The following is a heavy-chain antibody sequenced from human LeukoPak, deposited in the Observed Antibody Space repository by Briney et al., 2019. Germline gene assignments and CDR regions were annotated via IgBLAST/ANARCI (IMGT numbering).Heavy chain of an antibody. V-gene: IGHV3-7*05. CDR3: ARIGVPSAFDL. J-gene: IGHJ4*02. CDR1: HVTPTNPL. Sequence: GGSLTLYRAACHVTPTNPLLGCLRQAPGKGLEWVANIKQDGTEKYYVDSVRGRFTVFKDNARNALYLQMNSLRAEDTAVYYCARIGVPSAFDLWGQGTLVSVSP. CDR2: IKQDGTEK. D-gene: IGHD2-8*01.